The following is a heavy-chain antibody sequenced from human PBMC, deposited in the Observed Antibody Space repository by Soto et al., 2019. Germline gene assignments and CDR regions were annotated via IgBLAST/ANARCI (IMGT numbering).Heavy chain of an antibody. CDR3: ARDKGGGYCSSPSCPNDAFDI. CDR1: GFTFSSYS. J-gene: IGHJ3*02. D-gene: IGHD2-2*01. CDR2: ISSSSSTI. V-gene: IGHV3-48*02. Sequence: EVQLVESGGGLVQPGGSLRLSCAASGFTFSSYSMNWVRQAPGKGLEWVSYISSSSSTIYYADSVKGRFTISRDNPKNPLYRQMNSLRDEDTVVYYWARDKGGGYCSSPSCPNDAFDIWAKGQWSPSLQ.